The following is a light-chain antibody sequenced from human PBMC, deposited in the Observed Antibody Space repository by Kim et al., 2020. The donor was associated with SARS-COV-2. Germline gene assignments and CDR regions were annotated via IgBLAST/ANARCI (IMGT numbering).Light chain of an antibody. V-gene: IGKV3-11*01. CDR3: QQRSDWST. CDR1: QRISTY. J-gene: IGKJ2*01. Sequence: LSWSPGERAPLSCRASQRISTYLGWYQQKHGQAPRLLIYDASNRATGIPARFSGSGSGTDFTLTISSLEPEDFAIYYCQQRSDWSTFGQGTKLEIK. CDR2: DAS.